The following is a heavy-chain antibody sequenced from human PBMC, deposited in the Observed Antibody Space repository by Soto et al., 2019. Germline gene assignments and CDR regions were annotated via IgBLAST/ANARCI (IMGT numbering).Heavy chain of an antibody. CDR2: VSFDGSET. V-gene: IGHV3-30*18. CDR3: AKGPRRSGYYIDFDY. J-gene: IGHJ4*02. Sequence: GGSLRLSCAASGFTFTSYGMHWVRQAPGKGLEWVALVSFDGSETYYLDSVKGRFTVSRDSSKNTVYLQLNSLRADDTAVYYCAKGPRRSGYYIDFDYWGQGIPVTVSS. D-gene: IGHD3-22*01. CDR1: GFTFTSYG.